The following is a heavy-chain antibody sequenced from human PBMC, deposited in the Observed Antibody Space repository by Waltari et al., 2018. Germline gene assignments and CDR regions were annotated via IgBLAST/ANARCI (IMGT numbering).Heavy chain of an antibody. CDR1: GGSISSHY. D-gene: IGHD4-4*01. J-gene: IGHJ6*03. V-gene: IGHV4-59*11. CDR2: IYYRGST. Sequence: QVQLQESGSGLVKPSETLSLTCTVSGGSISSHYWSWIRQPPGKGLEWIGYIYYRGSTNSNPSLKSRVTISVDTSKNQFSLKLSSVTAADTAVYYCARVLGDVTTSQHTYFYYYMDVWGKGTTDTVSS. CDR3: ARVLGDVTTSQHTYFYYYMDV.